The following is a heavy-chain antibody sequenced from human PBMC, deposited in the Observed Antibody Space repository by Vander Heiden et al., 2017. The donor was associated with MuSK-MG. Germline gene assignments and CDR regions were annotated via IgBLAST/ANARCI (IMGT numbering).Heavy chain of an antibody. D-gene: IGHD6-19*01. Sequence: EVQLVESGGGLVQPGGSLRLSCAASGFTVSSNYMSWVRQAQGKGLEWVSVIYSGGSTYYADSVKGRFTISRDNSKNTLYLQMNSLRAEDTAVYYCARDRVAGYYYFDYWGQGTLVTVSS. V-gene: IGHV3-66*01. CDR3: ARDRVAGYYYFDY. CDR1: GFTVSSNY. CDR2: IYSGGST. J-gene: IGHJ4*02.